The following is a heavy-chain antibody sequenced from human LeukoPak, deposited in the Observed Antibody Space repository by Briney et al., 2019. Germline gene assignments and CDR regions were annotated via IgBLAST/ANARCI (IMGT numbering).Heavy chain of an antibody. D-gene: IGHD6-13*01. CDR3: AKAGGSSWAVLDY. CDR2: IRYDGSNT. Sequence: PGGSLRLSCAASGFTFSDYYMSWIRQAPGKGLEWVAFIRYDGSNTYYADSVKGRLTISRDTSKNTLYLQMNSLRPEDTAVYYCAKAGGSSWAVLDYWGQGTLVTVSS. V-gene: IGHV3-30*02. CDR1: GFTFSDYY. J-gene: IGHJ4*02.